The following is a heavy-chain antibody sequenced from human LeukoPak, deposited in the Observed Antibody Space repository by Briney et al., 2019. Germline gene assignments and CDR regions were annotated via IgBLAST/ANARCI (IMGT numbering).Heavy chain of an antibody. CDR2: IRSSISYI. V-gene: IGHV3-21*01. J-gene: IGHJ6*04. CDR1: GFTFSSYS. CDR3: ARDGLPPSMVRGVIMYYYYYGMDV. Sequence: GRSLSLSCAASGFTFSSYSMNWVRQAPGKGLEWVSSIRSSISYIYYADSVKGECSISRDNDKNSLYLTMNSLRAEDTAVYYCARDGLPPSMVRGVIMYYYYYGMDVWGKGTTVTVSS. D-gene: IGHD3-10*01.